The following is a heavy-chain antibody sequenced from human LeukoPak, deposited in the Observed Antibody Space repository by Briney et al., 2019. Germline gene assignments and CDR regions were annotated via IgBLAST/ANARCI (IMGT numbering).Heavy chain of an antibody. CDR3: VRAMDV. CDR1: GFTFSSYW. J-gene: IGHJ6*02. CDR2: IKQDGSEI. Sequence: GGSLRLSCAASGFTFSSYWMNWVRQGPGKGLEWVANIKQDGSEIYYVDSVKGRFTISRDNAKNSLYLQMNSLRAEDSAVYYCVRAMDVWGQGTTVTVSS. V-gene: IGHV3-7*03.